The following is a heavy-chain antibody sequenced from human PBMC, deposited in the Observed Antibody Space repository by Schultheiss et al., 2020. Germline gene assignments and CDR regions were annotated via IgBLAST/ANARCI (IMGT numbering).Heavy chain of an antibody. CDR3: ARLSRIAAAGRAVLYGMDV. CDR1: GGSISSYY. CDR2: IYTSGST. D-gene: IGHD6-13*01. Sequence: SETLSLTCTVSGGSISSYYWSWIRQPAGKGLEWIGRIYTSGSTNYNPSLKSRVTMSVDTSKNQFSLKLNSVTPEDTAVYYCARLSRIAAAGRAVLYGMDVWGQGTTVTVSS. J-gene: IGHJ6*02. V-gene: IGHV4-4*07.